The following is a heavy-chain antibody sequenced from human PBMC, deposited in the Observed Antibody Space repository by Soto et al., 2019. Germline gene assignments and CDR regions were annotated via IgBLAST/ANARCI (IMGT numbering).Heavy chain of an antibody. J-gene: IGHJ4*02. CDR2: VSHDERNT. D-gene: IGHD6-19*01. CDR3: AKGGRQWLVTSDFNY. CDR1: GFTFSDYA. V-gene: IGHV3-30*18. Sequence: VQLVESGGGVVQPGRSLRLSCAASGFTFSDYAMHWVRQAPGQGLEWVAVVSHDERNTHYADSVKGRFTISRDSSKNTVSLEMTSLRAEDTAVYYCAKGGRQWLVTSDFNYWGQGALVTVSS.